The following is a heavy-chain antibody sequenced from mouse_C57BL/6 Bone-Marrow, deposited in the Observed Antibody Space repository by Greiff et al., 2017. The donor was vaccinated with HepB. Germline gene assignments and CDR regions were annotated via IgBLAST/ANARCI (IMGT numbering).Heavy chain of an antibody. D-gene: IGHD2-3*01. V-gene: IGHV10-1*01. J-gene: IGHJ1*03. CDR2: IRSKSNNYAT. CDR3: VRNDGLDWYFDV. Sequence: EVKLLESGGGLVQPKGSLKLSCAASGFSFNTYAMNWVRQAPGKGLEWVARIRSKSNNYATYYADSVKDRFTISRDDSESMLYLQMNNLKTEDTAMYYCVRNDGLDWYFDVWGTGTTVTVSS. CDR1: GFSFNTYA.